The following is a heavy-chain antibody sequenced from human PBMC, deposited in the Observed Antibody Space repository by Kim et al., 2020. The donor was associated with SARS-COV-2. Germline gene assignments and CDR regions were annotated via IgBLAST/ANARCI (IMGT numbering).Heavy chain of an antibody. Sequence: SVKVSCKVSGGSFKIYGINWVRLAPGQGLEWMGAIVPLLDSTNYAQKFQGRVTINADDSTATVYMEMRSLRSDDTADYYCATTRNRNSGSYGMDVWGQG. D-gene: IGHD1-7*01. CDR2: IVPLLDST. J-gene: IGHJ6*02. CDR1: GGSFKIYG. V-gene: IGHV1-69*13. CDR3: ATTRNRNSGSYGMDV.